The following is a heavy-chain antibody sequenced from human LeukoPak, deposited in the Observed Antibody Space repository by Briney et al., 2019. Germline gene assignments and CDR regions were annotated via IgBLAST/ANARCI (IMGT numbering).Heavy chain of an antibody. D-gene: IGHD2-21*02. CDR3: ARKLGVVTAIPHFDY. CDR2: IFYSGNI. Sequence: SETLSLTCTVSGGSISSGSYSWNWIRQQPGKGLEWIGYIFYSGNIYYNPSLKSRVTISVDTSKNQYSLKLSSVAAADTAVYYCARKLGVVTAIPHFDYWGQGALVTVSS. J-gene: IGHJ4*02. V-gene: IGHV4-31*03. CDR1: GGSISSGSYS.